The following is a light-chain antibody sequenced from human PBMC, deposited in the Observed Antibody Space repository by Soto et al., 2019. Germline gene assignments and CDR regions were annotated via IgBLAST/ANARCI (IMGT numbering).Light chain of an antibody. Sequence: EIVLTQSPGTLSLSPGERATLSCRASQSVSSSYLAWNQQKPGQAPRLLIYDTSSRATGIPDRFSGSGSGTDFTLAISRLAPEDFAVYYCQQCGSSPSFGQGTKVELK. CDR3: QQCGSSPS. CDR2: DTS. J-gene: IGKJ1*01. CDR1: QSVSSSY. V-gene: IGKV3-20*01.